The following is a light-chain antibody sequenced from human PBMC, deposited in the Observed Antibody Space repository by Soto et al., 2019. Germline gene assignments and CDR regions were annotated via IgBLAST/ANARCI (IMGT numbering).Light chain of an antibody. J-gene: IGKJ5*01. CDR3: QQYGTSEII. Sequence: EIVMTQSPATLSVSPGERATLSCRASQSVSSNLAWYQVKPGQAPRLLIYDTSSRATGIPDRFSGSGSGTDFTLTITRLEPEDFAVFYCQQYGTSEIIFGQGTRLEIK. CDR2: DTS. CDR1: QSVSSN. V-gene: IGKV3-20*01.